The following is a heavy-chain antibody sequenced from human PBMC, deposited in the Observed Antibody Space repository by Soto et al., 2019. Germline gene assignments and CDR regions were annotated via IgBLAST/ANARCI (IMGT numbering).Heavy chain of an antibody. CDR1: GYTFTSYG. CDR2: ISAYNGNT. J-gene: IGHJ6*02. Sequence: ASVKVSCMASGYTFTSYGSILVRQAPGQGLEWMEWISAYNGNTNYAQKLHGRVTITKDKSTSKAYIELSSLRSEDTAVYYCAVPTTVTLDYYYGMDVWGQGTTVTVSS. V-gene: IGHV1-18*01. CDR3: AVPTTVTLDYYYGMDV. D-gene: IGHD4-17*01.